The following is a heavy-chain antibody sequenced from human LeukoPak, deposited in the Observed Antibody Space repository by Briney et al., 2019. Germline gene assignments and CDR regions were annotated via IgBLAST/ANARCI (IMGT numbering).Heavy chain of an antibody. J-gene: IGHJ4*02. D-gene: IGHD5-18*01. CDR1: GFTFTTYS. Sequence: RGCLRLSCAGSGFTFTTYSMNWVRQAPGKGLEWVSYISSTSRTIYYADSVKGRFTISRDNAKNSLYLHMNSLRAEDTAVYYCARVGYTYGYFDYWGQGTLVTVPS. CDR3: ARVGYTYGYFDY. CDR2: ISSTSRTI. V-gene: IGHV3-48*01.